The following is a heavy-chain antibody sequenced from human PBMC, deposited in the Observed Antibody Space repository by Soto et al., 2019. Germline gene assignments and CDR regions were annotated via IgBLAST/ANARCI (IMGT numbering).Heavy chain of an antibody. CDR3: ARTSSTWYPLSYYGMDV. CDR2: INPNSGGT. D-gene: IGHD6-13*01. V-gene: IGHV1-2*02. CDR1: GYTFTGYY. Sequence: ASVKVSCKASGYTFTGYYMHWVRQAPGQGLEWMGWINPNSGGTNYAQKFQGRVTMTRDTSISTAYMELSRLRSDDTAVYYCARTSSTWYPLSYYGMDVWGQGTTVTVSS. J-gene: IGHJ6*02.